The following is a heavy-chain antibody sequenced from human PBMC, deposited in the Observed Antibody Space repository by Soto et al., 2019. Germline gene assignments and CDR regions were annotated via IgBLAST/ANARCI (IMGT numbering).Heavy chain of an antibody. Sequence: QVQLVESGGGLVKPGGSLRLSCSASGFAFKEYSMTWIRQAPGKGLEWVSLMSGSGITIHYADSMKGRFTISKDNAKNPLFLELGSLRADDTAVYYCARLLSVSHEDYYYIDVWGRGTTVTVSS. D-gene: IGHD3-16*02. J-gene: IGHJ6*03. V-gene: IGHV3-11*01. CDR1: GFAFKEYS. CDR3: ARLLSVSHEDYYYIDV. CDR2: MSGSGITI.